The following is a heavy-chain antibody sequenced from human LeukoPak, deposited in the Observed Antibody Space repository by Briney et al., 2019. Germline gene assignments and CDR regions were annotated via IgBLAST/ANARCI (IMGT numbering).Heavy chain of an antibody. J-gene: IGHJ4*02. D-gene: IGHD3-22*01. V-gene: IGHV1-2*02. CDR3: ARRAANYDSSSFDY. CDR1: GYTFTGYY. CDR2: INPNSGGT. Sequence: ASVKVSCKASGYTFTGYYMHWVRQAPGQGLEWMGWINPNSGGTNYAQKFQGRVTMTRDTSISTAYMELSSLRSEDTAVYYCARRAANYDSSSFDYWGQGTLVTVSS.